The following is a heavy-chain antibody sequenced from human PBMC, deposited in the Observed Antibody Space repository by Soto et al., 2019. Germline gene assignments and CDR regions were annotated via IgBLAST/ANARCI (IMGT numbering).Heavy chain of an antibody. D-gene: IGHD4-4*01. CDR3: ARDPSSDYSLWFDP. Sequence: SETLSLTCTVSGGSISSYYWSWIRQPPGKGLEWIGYIYYSGSTNYNPSLKSRVTISVDTSKNQFSLKLSSVTAADTAVYYCARDPSSDYSLWFDPWGQGTLVTVSS. CDR2: IYYSGST. V-gene: IGHV4-59*01. CDR1: GGSISSYY. J-gene: IGHJ5*02.